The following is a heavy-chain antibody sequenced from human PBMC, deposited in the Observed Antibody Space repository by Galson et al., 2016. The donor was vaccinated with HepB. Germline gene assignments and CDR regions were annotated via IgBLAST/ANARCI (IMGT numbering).Heavy chain of an antibody. CDR2: IKQDGSEE. D-gene: IGHD6-19*01. CDR3: ARGFGRGWCIQN. V-gene: IGHV3-7*04. CDR1: GFTFSIYW. J-gene: IGHJ1*01. Sequence: SLRLSCAASGFTFSIYWMNWVRQAPGKGLEWVANIKQDGSEEYYVDSVRGRFTISRDNAKNSVYLQMNSLRAEDTAVYYCARGFGRGWCIQNWGQGTLVTVSS.